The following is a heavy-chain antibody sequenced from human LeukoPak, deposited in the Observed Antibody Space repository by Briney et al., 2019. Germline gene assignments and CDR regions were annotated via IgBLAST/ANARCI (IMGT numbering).Heavy chain of an antibody. Sequence: PGGSLRLSCSASGFTVSSNYMSWVRQAPGKGLEWVSVIYSGGSTYYADSVKGRFTISRDNSKNTLYLQMNSLRAEDTAVYYCARDLGVWGIDYWGQGTLVTVSS. D-gene: IGHD3-16*01. CDR3: ARDLGVWGIDY. CDR1: GFTVSSNY. CDR2: IYSGGST. V-gene: IGHV3-53*01. J-gene: IGHJ4*02.